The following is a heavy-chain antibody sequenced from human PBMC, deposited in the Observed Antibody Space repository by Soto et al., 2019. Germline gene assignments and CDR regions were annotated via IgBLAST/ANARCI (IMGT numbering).Heavy chain of an antibody. Sequence: SETLSLTCAVYGGSFSGYYWSWIRQPPGRGLEWIGEINHSGSTNYNPSLKSRVTISVDTSKNQFSLKLSSVTAADTAVYYCARGYSDFWSGYNGMDVWGQGTTVTVSS. V-gene: IGHV4-34*01. CDR2: INHSGST. CDR1: GGSFSGYY. J-gene: IGHJ6*02. D-gene: IGHD3-3*01. CDR3: ARGYSDFWSGYNGMDV.